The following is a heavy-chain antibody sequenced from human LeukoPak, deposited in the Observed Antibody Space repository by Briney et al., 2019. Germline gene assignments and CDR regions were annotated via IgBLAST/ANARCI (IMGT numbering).Heavy chain of an antibody. V-gene: IGHV4-34*01. CDR2: INHSGST. Sequence: SETLSLTCAVYGGSFSGYYWSWIRQPPGKGLEWIGEINHSGSTNYNPSLKSRVTISVDTSKNQFSLKLSPVTAADTAVYYCARGRQWLVPFDYWGQGTLVTVSS. D-gene: IGHD6-19*01. J-gene: IGHJ4*02. CDR1: GGSFSGYY. CDR3: ARGRQWLVPFDY.